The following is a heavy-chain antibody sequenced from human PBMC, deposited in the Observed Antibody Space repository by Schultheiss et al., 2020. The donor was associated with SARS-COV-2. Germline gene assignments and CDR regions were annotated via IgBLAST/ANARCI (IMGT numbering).Heavy chain of an antibody. V-gene: IGHV3-23*01. Sequence: GGSLRLSCAASGFTFSSYAMSWVRQAPGKGLEWVSAISGSGGSTYYADSVKGRFTISRDNAKNTLYLQMNSLRAEDTAVYYCAKVGVLAMTYGDYGKYFQHWGQGTLVTVSS. CDR1: GFTFSSYA. CDR3: AKVGVLAMTYGDYGKYFQH. CDR2: ISGSGGST. D-gene: IGHD4-17*01. J-gene: IGHJ1*01.